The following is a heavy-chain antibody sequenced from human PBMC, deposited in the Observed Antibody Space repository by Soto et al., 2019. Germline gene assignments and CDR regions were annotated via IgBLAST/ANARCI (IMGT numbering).Heavy chain of an antibody. CDR2: IIPDFGTP. D-gene: IGHD6-13*01. CDR3: ARGGALSTSWYWGDGLDS. J-gene: IGHJ4*02. Sequence: ASVKVSCKASGYSFSSHAITWVRQAPGQGLEWMGGIIPDFGTPSYAQKFQGRVTISADKSTNTSYLELRSLRSEDTAVYYCARGGALSTSWYWGDGLDSWGQGTQVTVSS. CDR1: GYSFSSHA. V-gene: IGHV1-69*06.